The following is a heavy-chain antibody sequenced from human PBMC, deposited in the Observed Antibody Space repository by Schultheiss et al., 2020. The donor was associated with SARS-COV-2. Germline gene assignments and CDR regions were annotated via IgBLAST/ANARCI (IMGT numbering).Heavy chain of an antibody. Sequence: GSLRLSCAVSGGSISSSNWWSWVRQPPGKGLEWIGEIYHSGSTNYNPSLKSRVTISVDKSKNQFSLKLSSVTAADTAVYYCATHAPDYGGHAAFDYWGQGTLVTVSS. CDR1: GGSISSSNW. D-gene: IGHD4-23*01. CDR3: ATHAPDYGGHAAFDY. CDR2: IYHSGST. J-gene: IGHJ4*02. V-gene: IGHV4-4*02.